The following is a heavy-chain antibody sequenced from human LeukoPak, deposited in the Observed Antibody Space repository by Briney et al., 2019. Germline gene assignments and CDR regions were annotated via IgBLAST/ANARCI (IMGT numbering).Heavy chain of an antibody. CDR2: IQQDGSET. CDR1: GFTFSNYW. CDR3: ARDLSGVTGYTYGRGIDY. D-gene: IGHD5-18*01. Sequence: GGSLRLSCAASGFTFSNYWMSWVRQAPGKGLEWVANIQQDGSETYYVDSVKGRFTISRDNSKNSLYLQMNSLRAEDTAVYYCARDLSGVTGYTYGRGIDYWGQGTLVTVSS. V-gene: IGHV3-7*01. J-gene: IGHJ4*02.